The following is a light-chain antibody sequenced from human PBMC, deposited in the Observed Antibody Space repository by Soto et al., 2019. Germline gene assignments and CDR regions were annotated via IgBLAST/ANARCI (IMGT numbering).Light chain of an antibody. Sequence: EILLTQSPATLSLSLGQIATLLCRASQNVNNYLAWYQQKPGQAPRLLIYDASNRATGIPARFSGSGSGTDFTLNISSLEPEDFAVYYCQQRNNWPAISFGQGTRLEIK. J-gene: IGKJ5*01. V-gene: IGKV3-11*01. CDR3: QQRNNWPAIS. CDR1: QNVNNY. CDR2: DAS.